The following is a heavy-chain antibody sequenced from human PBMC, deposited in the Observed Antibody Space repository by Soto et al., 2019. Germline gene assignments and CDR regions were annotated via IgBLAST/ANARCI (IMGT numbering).Heavy chain of an antibody. J-gene: IGHJ4*02. Sequence: PGGSLRLSCVASGFTFSSYWMHWVRQAPGKGLVWVSRISSDGRSTTYADSVKGRFTISRDNAKNTLYLHMDSLRAEDRAVYYCAREVIVPAEVDYWGQGTLVTVSS. CDR2: ISSDGRST. V-gene: IGHV3-74*01. CDR1: GFTFSSYW. D-gene: IGHD2-2*01. CDR3: AREVIVPAEVDY.